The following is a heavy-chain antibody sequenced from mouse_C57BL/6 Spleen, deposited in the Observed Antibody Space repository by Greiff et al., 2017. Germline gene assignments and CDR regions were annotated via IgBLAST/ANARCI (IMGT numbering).Heavy chain of an antibody. D-gene: IGHD4-1*01. CDR1: GYTFTSYW. Sequence: QVQLQQSGAELVRPGSSVKLSCKASGYTFTSYWMHWVKQRPIQGLEWIGNIDPSDSETHYNQKFKDKATLTVDKSSSTAYMQLSSLTSEDSAVYYCARWDQGSNYWGQGTTLTVSS. CDR3: ARWDQGSNY. CDR2: IDPSDSET. V-gene: IGHV1-52*01. J-gene: IGHJ2*01.